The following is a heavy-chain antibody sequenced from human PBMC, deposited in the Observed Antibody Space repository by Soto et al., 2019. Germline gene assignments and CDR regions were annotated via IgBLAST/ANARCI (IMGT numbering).Heavy chain of an antibody. D-gene: IGHD5-18*01. CDR1: GGSISSGGYY. CDR2: IYYSGST. V-gene: IGHV4-31*03. Sequence: QVQLQESGPGLVKPSQTLSLTCTVSGGSISSGGYYWSWIRQHPGKGLEWIGYIYYSGSTYYNPSLKSRVTISADTSKNQFSLKLSSVTAADTAVYYCARGRQIQLWFYGMDVWGQGTTVTVSS. J-gene: IGHJ6*02. CDR3: ARGRQIQLWFYGMDV.